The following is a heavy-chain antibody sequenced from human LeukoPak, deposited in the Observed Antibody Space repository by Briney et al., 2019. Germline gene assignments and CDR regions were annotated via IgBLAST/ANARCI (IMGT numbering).Heavy chain of an antibody. V-gene: IGHV4-4*08. Sequence: SETLSLTCTVSGGSMSGYYWSWIRQPPGKGLEWIGYVYNSGYTKYNPSLKGRVSISFGTSENQFSLRLTSVTAADTAVYFCARNLGSGGSYLFDSWGQGTLVTVSS. J-gene: IGHJ4*02. CDR3: ARNLGSGGSYLFDS. CDR1: GGSMSGYY. D-gene: IGHD6-19*01. CDR2: VYNSGYT.